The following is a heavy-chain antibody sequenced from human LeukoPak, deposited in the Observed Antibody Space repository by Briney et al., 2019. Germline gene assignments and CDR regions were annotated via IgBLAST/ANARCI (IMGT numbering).Heavy chain of an antibody. D-gene: IGHD5-18*01. J-gene: IGHJ3*02. CDR3: ARHAGGYSYGYHWGAFGI. V-gene: IGHV4-59*08. CDR2: IYYSGST. Sequence: SETLSLTCTVSGGSISSYYWSWIRQPPGKGLEWIGYIYYSGSTNYNPSLKSRVTISVDTSKNQFSLELSSVTAADTAVYYCARHAGGYSYGYHWGAFGIWGQGTMVTVSS. CDR1: GGSISSYY.